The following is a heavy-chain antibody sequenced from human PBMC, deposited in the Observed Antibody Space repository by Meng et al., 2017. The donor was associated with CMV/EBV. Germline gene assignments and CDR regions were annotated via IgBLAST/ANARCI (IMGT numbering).Heavy chain of an antibody. D-gene: IGHD6-19*01. Sequence: LSLKSRVTISVDTSKNQFSLKLSSVTAADTAVYYCRVYSSGWYYFDYWGQGTLVTVSS. J-gene: IGHJ4*02. CDR3: RVYSSGWYYFDY. V-gene: IGHV4-39*07.